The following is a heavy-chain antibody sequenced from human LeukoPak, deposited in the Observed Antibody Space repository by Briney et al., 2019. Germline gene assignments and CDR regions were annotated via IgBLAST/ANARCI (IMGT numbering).Heavy chain of an antibody. J-gene: IGHJ3*02. V-gene: IGHV4-59*12. CDR2: ISHSGIA. D-gene: IGHD3-10*01. CDR1: GGSITVNY. CDR3: ARIREDAFDI. Sequence: SETLSLTCNVSGGSITVNYWSWIRQPPGKGLEWIGHISHSGIATYNPSLKSRVTILVDPSTIHYSLLLTSVTAADTAVYYCARIREDAFDIWGQGRMDSVSS.